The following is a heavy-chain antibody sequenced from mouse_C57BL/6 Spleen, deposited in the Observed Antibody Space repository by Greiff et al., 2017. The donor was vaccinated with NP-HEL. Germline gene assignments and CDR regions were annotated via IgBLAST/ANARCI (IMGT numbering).Heavy chain of an antibody. D-gene: IGHD1-1*01. V-gene: IGHV1-55*01. CDR2: IYPGSGST. Sequence: VQLQQPGAELVKPGASVKMSCKASGYTFTSYWITWVKQRHGQGLEWIGDIYPGSGSTNYNEKFKSKATLTVDTSSSTAYMQLSSLTSEDSAVYYCARQNYYGSSYGDYWGQGTTLTVSS. J-gene: IGHJ2*01. CDR1: GYTFTSYW. CDR3: ARQNYYGSSYGDY.